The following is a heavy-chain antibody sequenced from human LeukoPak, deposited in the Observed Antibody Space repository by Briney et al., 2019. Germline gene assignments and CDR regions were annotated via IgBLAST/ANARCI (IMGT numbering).Heavy chain of an antibody. CDR1: GGSISTYY. V-gene: IGHV4-59*12. CDR3: ARDPSGGRGSWFDP. D-gene: IGHD3-10*01. CDR2: IYYSGST. Sequence: PSETLSLTCTVSGGSISTYYWSWIRQPPGKGLEWIGYIYYSGSTNYNPSLKSRVTISVDTSKNQFSLKLSSVTAADTAVYYCARDPSGGRGSWFDPWGQGTLVTVSS. J-gene: IGHJ5*02.